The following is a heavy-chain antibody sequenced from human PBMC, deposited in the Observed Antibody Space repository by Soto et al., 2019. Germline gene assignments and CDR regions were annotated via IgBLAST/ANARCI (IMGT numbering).Heavy chain of an antibody. CDR2: ISASGGLK. CDR3: ARAVGAPSGWLDP. CDR1: GFTFTNYA. Sequence: EVQLSESGGDLRQPGGSLRLSCAGSGFTFTNYAMTCVRQTPGKGLEWVSGISASGGLKYYADSVRGRFTVSRDNSKNILYLQMDNLRDEDTTLYYCARAVGAPSGWLDPWGQGTQVTVSS. D-gene: IGHD1-26*01. J-gene: IGHJ5*02. V-gene: IGHV3-23*01.